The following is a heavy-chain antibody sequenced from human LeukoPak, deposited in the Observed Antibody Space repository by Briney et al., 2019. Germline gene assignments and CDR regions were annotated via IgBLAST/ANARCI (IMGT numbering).Heavy chain of an antibody. D-gene: IGHD6-13*01. J-gene: IGHJ5*02. V-gene: IGHV4-34*01. CDR3: ARGIGYSSSWYRRNWFDP. CDR1: GGSFSGYY. Sequence: SETLSLTCAVYGGSFSGYYWSWIRQPPGKGLERIGEINHSGSTNYNPSLKSRVTISVDTSKNQFSLKLSSVTAADTAVYYCARGIGYSSSWYRRNWFDPWGQGTLVTVSS. CDR2: INHSGST.